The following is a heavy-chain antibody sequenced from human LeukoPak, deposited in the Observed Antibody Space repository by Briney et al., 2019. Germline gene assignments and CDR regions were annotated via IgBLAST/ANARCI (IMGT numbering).Heavy chain of an antibody. CDR1: GYTLTELS. J-gene: IGHJ3*02. D-gene: IGHD3-22*01. CDR3: ATVYYYDSSGYYSNAFDI. Sequence: ASVKVSCKVSGYTLTELSMHWVRQAPGKGLEWMGGFNPEDGETIYAQKFQGRVTMTEDTSTDTAYMELSSLRSEDTAVYYCATVYYYDSSGYYSNAFDIWGQGTMVTVSS. V-gene: IGHV1-24*01. CDR2: FNPEDGET.